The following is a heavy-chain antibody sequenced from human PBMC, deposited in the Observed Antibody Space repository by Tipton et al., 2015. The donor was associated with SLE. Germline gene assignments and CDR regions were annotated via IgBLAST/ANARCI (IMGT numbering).Heavy chain of an antibody. Sequence: TLSLTCAVYGGSFSGYYWSWIRQPPGKGLEWIGSIYYSGSTYYNPSLKSRVTISVDTSKNQFSLKLSSVTAADTAVYYCARRGVGAIDYWGQGTLVTVSS. D-gene: IGHD1-26*01. CDR2: IYYSGST. CDR1: GGSFSGYY. CDR3: ARRGVGAIDY. J-gene: IGHJ4*02. V-gene: IGHV4-34*01.